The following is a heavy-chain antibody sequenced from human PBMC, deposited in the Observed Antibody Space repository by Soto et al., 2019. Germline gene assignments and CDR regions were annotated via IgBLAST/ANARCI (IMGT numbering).Heavy chain of an antibody. CDR1: GGSISSSSYY. D-gene: IGHD2-2*01. CDR3: ARRGTSKRAVYYYGMDV. CDR2: IYYSGST. V-gene: IGHV4-39*01. J-gene: IGHJ6*02. Sequence: SETLSLTCTVSGGSISSSSYYWGWIRQPPGKGLEWIGSIYYSGSTYYNPSLKSRVTISVDTSKNQFSLKLSSVTAADTAVYYCARRGTSKRAVYYYGMDVWGQGTTVTVSS.